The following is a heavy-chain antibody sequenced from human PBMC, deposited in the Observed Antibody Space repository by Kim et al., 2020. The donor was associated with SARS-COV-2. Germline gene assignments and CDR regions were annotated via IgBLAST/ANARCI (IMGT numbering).Heavy chain of an antibody. CDR2: ISSSGSTI. Sequence: GGSLRLSCAASGFTFSSYEMNWVRQAPGKGLEWVSYISSSGSTIYYADSVKGRFTISRDNAKNSLYLQMNSLRAEDTAVYYCARFQSSSWYSYYFDYWGQGTLVTVSS. D-gene: IGHD6-13*01. CDR1: GFTFSSYE. V-gene: IGHV3-48*03. CDR3: ARFQSSSWYSYYFDY. J-gene: IGHJ4*02.